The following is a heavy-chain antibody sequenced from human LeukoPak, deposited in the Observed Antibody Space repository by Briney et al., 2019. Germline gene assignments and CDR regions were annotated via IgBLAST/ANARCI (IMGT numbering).Heavy chain of an antibody. CDR1: GGSISGGGYS. CDR3: AREDRDGMDV. CDR2: IYHSGST. J-gene: IGHJ6*02. D-gene: IGHD1-14*01. V-gene: IGHV4-30-2*01. Sequence: SETLSLTCAVSGGSISGGGYSWSWIRQPPGKGLEWIGYIYHSGSTYYNPSLKSRVTISVDRSKNQFSLKLSSVTAADTAVYYCAREDRDGMDVWGQGTTVTVSS.